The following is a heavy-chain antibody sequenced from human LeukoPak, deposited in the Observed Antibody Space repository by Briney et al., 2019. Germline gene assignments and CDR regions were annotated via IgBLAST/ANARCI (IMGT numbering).Heavy chain of an antibody. Sequence: SETLSLTCTVSGAPVSSYYWGWIRQPAGKGLEWIGRIYTSGNTNYNPSLKSRVTISRDTSKNQFSLRLTSVTAADTAVYYCARDYGGNYHFDYWGQGTLVTVSS. CDR1: GAPVSSYY. CDR3: ARDYGGNYHFDY. V-gene: IGHV4-4*07. D-gene: IGHD4-23*01. J-gene: IGHJ4*02. CDR2: IYTSGNT.